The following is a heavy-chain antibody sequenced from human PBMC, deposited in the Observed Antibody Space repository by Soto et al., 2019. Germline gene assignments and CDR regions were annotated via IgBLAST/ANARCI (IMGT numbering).Heavy chain of an antibody. V-gene: IGHV3-9*01. D-gene: IGHD3-16*01. J-gene: IGHJ6*02. Sequence: GGSLRLSCAASGFTFDDYAMHWVRQAPGKGLEWVSDISWNSGSIGYADSVKGRFTISRDNAKNSLYLQMNSLRAEDTALYYCAKDLRRATFYYYGMDVWGQGTTVTVSS. CDR1: GFTFDDYA. CDR3: AKDLRRATFYYYGMDV. CDR2: ISWNSGSI.